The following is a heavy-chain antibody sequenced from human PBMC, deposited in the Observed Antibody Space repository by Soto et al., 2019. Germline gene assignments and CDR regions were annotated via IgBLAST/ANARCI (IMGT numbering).Heavy chain of an antibody. CDR1: GFTFRDFA. D-gene: IGHD3-3*01. V-gene: IGHV3-23*04. CDR3: ARDAGLPAFGALIHVSDR. J-gene: IGHJ3*01. CDR2: TSGSLTSA. Sequence: EVQLVQSGGGLGQPGGSLRLSCGISGFTFRDFAMSWVRQAPGKGLEWVATTSGSLTSAFYADSVKGRFTISRDLSTNTLYLQMNGLTDEDTAIYYCARDAGLPAFGALIHVSDRWGQGTKVTISS.